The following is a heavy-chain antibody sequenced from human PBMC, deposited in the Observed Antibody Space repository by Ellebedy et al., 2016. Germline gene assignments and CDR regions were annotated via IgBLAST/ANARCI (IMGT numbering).Heavy chain of an antibody. D-gene: IGHD3-16*01. CDR3: ARGRSPPVY. CDR1: GFPLGGHT. J-gene: IGHJ4*02. CDR2: ISSTGNFI. V-gene: IGHV3-21*04. Sequence: GESLKISXAVSGFPLGGHTMNWVRQAPGKGLEWLSSISSTGNFIYYGDSVKGRFTISRDNAKNLVYLQLNSLRVEDTAVYYCARGRSPPVYWGQGALVTVSS.